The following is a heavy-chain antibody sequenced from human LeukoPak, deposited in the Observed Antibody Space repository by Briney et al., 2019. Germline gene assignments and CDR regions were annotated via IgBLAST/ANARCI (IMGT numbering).Heavy chain of an antibody. CDR1: GFTFSNYG. Sequence: PGGSLRLSCAASGFTFSNYGMHWVRQAPGEELEWVAVISYDGSNEYYADSVKGRFTISRDNSKNTVYLQMNSLRAEDTAVYYCARDHRLDYWGQGTLVTVSS. J-gene: IGHJ4*02. D-gene: IGHD2-21*01. CDR2: ISYDGSNE. CDR3: ARDHRLDY. V-gene: IGHV3-30*03.